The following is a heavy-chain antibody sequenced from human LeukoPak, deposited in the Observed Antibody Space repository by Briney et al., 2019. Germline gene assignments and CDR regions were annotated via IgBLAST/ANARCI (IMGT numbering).Heavy chain of an antibody. D-gene: IGHD3-9*01. Sequence: GGSLRLSCAASGFTFSSYSMNWVRQAPGKGLEWVAVISYDGSNKYYADSVKGRFTISRDNSKNTLYLQMNSLRAEDTAVYYCARDLKPRLRYFEERPNWFDPWGQGTLVTVSS. CDR3: ARDLKPRLRYFEERPNWFDP. V-gene: IGHV3-30*03. J-gene: IGHJ5*02. CDR2: ISYDGSNK. CDR1: GFTFSSYS.